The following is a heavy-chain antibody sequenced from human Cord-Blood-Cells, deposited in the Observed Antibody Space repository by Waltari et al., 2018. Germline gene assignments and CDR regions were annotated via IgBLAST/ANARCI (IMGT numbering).Heavy chain of an antibody. V-gene: IGHV1-2*02. CDR3: ARDRGTIFGVVINY. Sequence: VRQAPGQGLEWMGWINPNSGGTNYAQKFQGRVTMTRDTSISTAYMELSRLRSDDTAVYYCARDRGTIFGVVINYWGQGTLVTVSS. D-gene: IGHD3-3*01. CDR2: INPNSGGT. J-gene: IGHJ4*02.